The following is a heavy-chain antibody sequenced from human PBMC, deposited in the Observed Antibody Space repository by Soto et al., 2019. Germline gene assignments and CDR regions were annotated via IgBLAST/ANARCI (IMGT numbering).Heavy chain of an antibody. V-gene: IGHV3-30-3*01. D-gene: IGHD3-10*01. CDR1: AFTFISYA. CDR2: ISYDGNKK. CDR3: ARDSGWPILNFDN. J-gene: IGHJ4*02. Sequence: PRGSLRLSCAASAFTFISYAMHGVRQAPGKGLEWVALISYDGNKKYYADPVKGRFTISRDNSKNTLYVQMNALRHEDTAVYFCARDSGWPILNFDNWGQGTPVTVSS.